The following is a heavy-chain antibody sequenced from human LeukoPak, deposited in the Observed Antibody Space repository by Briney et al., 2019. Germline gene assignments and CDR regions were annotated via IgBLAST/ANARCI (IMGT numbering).Heavy chain of an antibody. D-gene: IGHD5-12*01. CDR2: IWYDGSNK. Sequence: QPGRSLRLSCAASGFTFSSYGMHWVRQAPGKGLEWVAVIWYDGSNKYYADSVKGRFTISRDNSKNTLYLQMNSLRAEDTAVYYCARDLGKSKRGYSGYDGVLNYWGQGTLVTVSS. CDR3: ARDLGKSKRGYSGYDGVLNY. J-gene: IGHJ4*02. V-gene: IGHV3-33*01. CDR1: GFTFSSYG.